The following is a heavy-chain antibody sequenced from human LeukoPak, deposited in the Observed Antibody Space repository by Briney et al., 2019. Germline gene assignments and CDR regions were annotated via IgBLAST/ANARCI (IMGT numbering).Heavy chain of an antibody. CDR2: INRSGST. CDR3: ARAPLTTVTKSHWFDP. V-gene: IGHV4-34*01. Sequence: SETLSLTCAVYRGSFSGYYWSWIRQPPGKGLEWIGEINRSGSTNYNPSLKSRVTISVDTSKNQFSLKLSSVTAADTAVYCCARAPLTTVTKSHWFDPWGQGTLVTVSS. D-gene: IGHD4-17*01. CDR1: RGSFSGYY. J-gene: IGHJ5*02.